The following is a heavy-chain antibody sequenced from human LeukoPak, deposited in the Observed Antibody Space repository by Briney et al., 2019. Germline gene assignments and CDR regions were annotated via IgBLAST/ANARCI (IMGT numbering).Heavy chain of an antibody. Sequence: PGGSLRLSCAASGFTFDEYAMHWVRQAPGKGLEWVSLISGDGGSTYYADSVKGRFTISRDNSKNSLYLQMSSLRTEVTALYYCAKDIYSTIAAALLFDYWGQGTLVTVSS. CDR1: GFTFDEYA. V-gene: IGHV3-43*02. J-gene: IGHJ4*02. D-gene: IGHD6-25*01. CDR3: AKDIYSTIAAALLFDY. CDR2: ISGDGGST.